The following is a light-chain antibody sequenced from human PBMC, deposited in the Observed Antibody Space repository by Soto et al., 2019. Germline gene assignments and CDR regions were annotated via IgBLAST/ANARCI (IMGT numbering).Light chain of an antibody. CDR3: QCYDSRLSGYV. Sequence: QSVLTQPPSVSGAPGQRVTIPCTGSSSNIGAGYDVHWYQQLPGTASKLLIYGNSNRPSGVPDRFSGSKSGTSASLAITGLQAEDEADYYCQCYDSRLSGYVFGTGTKVTVL. CDR1: SSNIGAGYD. V-gene: IGLV1-40*01. CDR2: GNS. J-gene: IGLJ1*01.